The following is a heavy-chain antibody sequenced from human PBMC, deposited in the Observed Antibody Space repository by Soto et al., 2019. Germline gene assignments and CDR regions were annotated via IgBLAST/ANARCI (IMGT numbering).Heavy chain of an antibody. CDR2: IYYSGST. D-gene: IGHD2-15*01. CDR3: ARQVVAYCSGGSCYSPSRHWFDP. J-gene: IGHJ5*02. CDR1: GGSISSSSYY. V-gene: IGHV4-39*01. Sequence: PSETLSLTCTVSGGSISSSSYYWGWIRQPPGKGLEWIGSIYYSGSTYYNPSLKSRVTISVDTSKNQFSLKLSSVTAADTAVYYCARQVVAYCSGGSCYSPSRHWFDPWGQGTLVTVS.